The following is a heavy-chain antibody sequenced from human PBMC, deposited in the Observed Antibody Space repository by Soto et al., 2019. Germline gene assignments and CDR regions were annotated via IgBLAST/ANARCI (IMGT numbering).Heavy chain of an antibody. CDR2: ISGSGGTT. V-gene: IGHV3-23*01. J-gene: IGHJ3*02. Sequence: EVQLLESGGGLVQPGGSLRLSCAASGFTFSSYAMSWVRQAPGKGLAWVSAISGSGGTTYYADSVKGRFTVARDNSKNTLYPQTNSLRAEDPAVNYCAKAANGWFSAFDIWGQGTMVTVSS. CDR3: AKAANGWFSAFDI. D-gene: IGHD6-19*01. CDR1: GFTFSSYA.